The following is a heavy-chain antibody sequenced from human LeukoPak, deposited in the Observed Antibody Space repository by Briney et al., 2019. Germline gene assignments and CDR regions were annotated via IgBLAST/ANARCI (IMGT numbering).Heavy chain of an antibody. D-gene: IGHD1-26*01. CDR3: ARVIGWDEPFDL. J-gene: IGHJ3*01. CDR1: GFSFSVFW. CDR2: IKTDGSIT. Sequence: PGGSLRLSCAASGFSFSVFWMHWVRQVPGKGPGWVSRIKTDGSITDYADSVKGRFTISRDNAKNTLYLQMNSLRAEDTAVYYCARVIGWDEPFDLWGHGTLVTVSS. V-gene: IGHV3-74*01.